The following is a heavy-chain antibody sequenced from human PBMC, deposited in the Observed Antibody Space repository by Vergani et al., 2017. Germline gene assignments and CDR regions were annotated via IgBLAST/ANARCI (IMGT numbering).Heavy chain of an antibody. J-gene: IGHJ6*02. D-gene: IGHD2-2*01. CDR1: GFTFSSYA. V-gene: IGHV3-23*01. CDR3: ARDSPGGIVVVPAANGMDV. CDR2: ISGSGGST. Sequence: EVQLLESGGGLVQPGGSLRLSCAASGFTFSSYAMSWVRQAPGKGLEWVSAISGSGGSTYYADSVKGRFTISRDNAKNSLYLQMNSLRAEDTAVYYCARDSPGGIVVVPAANGMDVWGQGTTVTVSS.